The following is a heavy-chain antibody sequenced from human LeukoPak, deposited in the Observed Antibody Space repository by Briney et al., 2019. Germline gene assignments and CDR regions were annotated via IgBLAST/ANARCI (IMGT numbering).Heavy chain of an antibody. D-gene: IGHD1-26*01. CDR2: IYYSGST. J-gene: IGHJ4*02. V-gene: IGHV4-39*01. CDR1: GGSISSSSYY. Sequence: PSETLSLTCTVSGGSISSSSYYWGWIRQAPGKGLEWIGSIYYSGSTYYNPSLKSRVTISVDTSKNQFSLKLSSVTAADTAVYYCARHLQEHLLVGATNYWGQGTLVTVSS. CDR3: ARHLQEHLLVGATNY.